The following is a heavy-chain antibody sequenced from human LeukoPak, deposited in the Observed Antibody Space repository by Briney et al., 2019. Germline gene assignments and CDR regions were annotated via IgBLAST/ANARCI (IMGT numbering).Heavy chain of an antibody. D-gene: IGHD6-13*01. CDR2: IIPILGIA. CDR1: GGTFSSYA. Sequence: SVKVSCKASGGTFSSYAISWVRQAPGQGLEWMGRIIPILGIADYAQKFQGRVTITADKSTSTAYMELSSLRSEDTAVYYCARADSGYSSSPQTWRYWGQGTLVTVSS. CDR3: ARADSGYSSSPQTWRY. V-gene: IGHV1-69*04. J-gene: IGHJ4*02.